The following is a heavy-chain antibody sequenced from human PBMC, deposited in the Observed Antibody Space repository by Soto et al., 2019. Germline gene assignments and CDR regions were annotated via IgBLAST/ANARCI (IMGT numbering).Heavy chain of an antibody. CDR3: ARGVENRYGMDD. CDR1: GFTFSSHW. Sequence: GGSLRLSCAAAGFTFSSHWMHWFRQAPGKGLVWVSRVNSDGSSTFFADSVRGRFTISRDNAKNTVYLEMNSLRGEDTAVYYSARGVENRYGMDDWGQGTLVTVSS. CDR2: VNSDGSST. D-gene: IGHD1-1*01. J-gene: IGHJ4*02. V-gene: IGHV3-74*01.